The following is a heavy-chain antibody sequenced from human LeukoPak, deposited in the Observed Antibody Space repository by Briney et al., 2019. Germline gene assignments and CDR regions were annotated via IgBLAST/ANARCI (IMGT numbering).Heavy chain of an antibody. V-gene: IGHV3-23*01. Sequence: GGSLRLSCVVSGISLSNYGMTWVRQTPGKGPEWVSYISERGGGTTYADSVKGRFTISRDTPKNTQYLQMNSLRVEDTAVYYCARGGGSEFDPWGQGTLVTVSS. D-gene: IGHD3-16*01. CDR2: ISERGGGT. J-gene: IGHJ5*02. CDR3: ARGGGSEFDP. CDR1: GISLSNYG.